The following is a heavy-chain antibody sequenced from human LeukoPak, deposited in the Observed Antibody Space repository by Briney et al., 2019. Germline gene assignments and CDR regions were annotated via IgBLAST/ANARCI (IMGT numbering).Heavy chain of an antibody. CDR1: GFTFSSYE. CDR2: ISSSGSTI. J-gene: IGHJ4*02. Sequence: GGSLRLSCAASGFTFSSYEMNWVRQAPGKGLEWVSYISSSGSTIYYADSVKGRFTISRDNAKNSLYLQMSSLRAEDTAVYYCARVGLTADYWGQRTLVTVSS. CDR3: ARVGLTADY. V-gene: IGHV3-48*03. D-gene: IGHD7-27*01.